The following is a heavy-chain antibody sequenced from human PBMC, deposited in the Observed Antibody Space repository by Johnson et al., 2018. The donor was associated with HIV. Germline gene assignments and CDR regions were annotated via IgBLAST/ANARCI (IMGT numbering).Heavy chain of an antibody. Sequence: QVQLVESGGDLVKPGGSLRLSCAASGFTFSNAWMNWVRQAPGKGLEWVAFIRSDGSNKYYVDSVKGRFTISRDNSKNTLYLQVNSLGAEDTAVYYCAKEGSTVIWGQGTMVTVSS. CDR2: IRSDGSNK. V-gene: IGHV3-30*02. J-gene: IGHJ3*01. CDR1: GFTFSNAW. D-gene: IGHD4-11*01. CDR3: AKEGSTVI.